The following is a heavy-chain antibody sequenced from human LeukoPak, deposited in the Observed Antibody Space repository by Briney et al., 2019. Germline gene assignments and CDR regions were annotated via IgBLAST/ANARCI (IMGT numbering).Heavy chain of an antibody. CDR3: ARARYCSSTSCLAPLDY. Sequence: ASVKVSCKASGYTFTSYGIIWVRQAPGQGLEWMGWISAYNGNTNYAQKLQGRVTMTTDTSTSTAYMELRSLRSDDTAVYYCARARYCSSTSCLAPLDYWGQGTLVTVSS. CDR2: ISAYNGNT. V-gene: IGHV1-18*01. D-gene: IGHD2-2*01. J-gene: IGHJ4*02. CDR1: GYTFTSYG.